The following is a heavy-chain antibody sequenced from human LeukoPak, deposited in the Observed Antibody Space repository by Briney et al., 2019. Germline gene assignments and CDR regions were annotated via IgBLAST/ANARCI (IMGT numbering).Heavy chain of an antibody. CDR2: IWYDGSNK. Sequence: GGSLRLSCAASGFTFSSYGMHWVRQAPGKGLEWVAVIWYDGSNKYYADSVKGRFTISRDNSKNTLYLQMNSLRAEDTAVYYCCRTNGSGSYWFVDYWGQGTLSPSPQ. V-gene: IGHV3-33*01. J-gene: IGHJ4*02. CDR1: GFTFSSYG. CDR3: CRTNGSGSYWFVDY. D-gene: IGHD3-10*01.